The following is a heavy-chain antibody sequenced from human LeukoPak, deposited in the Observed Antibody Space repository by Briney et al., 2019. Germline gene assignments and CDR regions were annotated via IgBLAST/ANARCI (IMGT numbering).Heavy chain of an antibody. Sequence: ASVKVSCKASGYTFTGYYMHWVRQAPGQGLEWMGWINPNSGGTNYAQKFQGRVTMTRDTSISTAYMELSRLRSDDTAVYCCARGLPVHYDILTGYYKPFYYGMDVWGQGTTVTVSS. J-gene: IGHJ6*02. CDR2: INPNSGGT. V-gene: IGHV1-2*02. CDR3: ARGLPVHYDILTGYYKPFYYGMDV. CDR1: GYTFTGYY. D-gene: IGHD3-9*01.